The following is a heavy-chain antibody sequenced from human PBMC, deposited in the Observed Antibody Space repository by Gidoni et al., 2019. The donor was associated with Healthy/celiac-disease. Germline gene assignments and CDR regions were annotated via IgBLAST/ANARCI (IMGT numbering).Heavy chain of an antibody. CDR3: ARDQGGEFGFDY. CDR1: GGSISSGSYY. J-gene: IGHJ4*02. V-gene: IGHV4-61*02. D-gene: IGHD3-16*01. CDR2: IYTSGST. Sequence: QVQLQESGPGLVKPSQTLSLTCTVSGGSISSGSYYWCWIRQPAGKGLEWIGRIYTSGSTNYNPSLKSRVTISVDTSKNQFSLKLSSVTAADTAVYYCARDQGGEFGFDYWGQGTLVTVSS.